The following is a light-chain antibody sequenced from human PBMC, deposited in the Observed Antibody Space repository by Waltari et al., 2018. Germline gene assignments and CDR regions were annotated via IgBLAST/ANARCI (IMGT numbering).Light chain of an antibody. V-gene: IGLV2-14*03. Sequence: QSALTQPASVSGSPGQSITISCTGTSADVGHFDYVSWSQQYPGKAPKLMIYAVSNRPSGVSDRFSGSKSGSTASLTISGLQAEDEADYYCALYTSRGVFGGGTKLTVL. J-gene: IGLJ3*02. CDR2: AVS. CDR1: SADVGHFDY. CDR3: ALYTSRGV.